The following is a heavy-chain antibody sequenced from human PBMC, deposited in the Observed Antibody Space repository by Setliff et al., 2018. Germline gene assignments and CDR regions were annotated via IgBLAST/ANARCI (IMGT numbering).Heavy chain of an antibody. D-gene: IGHD2-8*01. Sequence: TLSLTCSVAGGSMSNYFWSWVRRPPGKGLEWIGFISSGGSTIYSPPLKGRVTMSVDTSNNQLSLKLTSVSAADTAVYYCAREGFYCTNGVCYRPFDYWGQGTLVTVSS. CDR1: GGSMSNYF. CDR3: AREGFYCTNGVCYRPFDY. CDR2: ISSGGST. J-gene: IGHJ4*02. V-gene: IGHV4-4*08.